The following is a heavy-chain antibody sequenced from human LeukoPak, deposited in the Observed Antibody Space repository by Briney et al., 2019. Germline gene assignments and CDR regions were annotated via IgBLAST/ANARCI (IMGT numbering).Heavy chain of an antibody. D-gene: IGHD4-17*01. V-gene: IGHV1-69*13. J-gene: IGHJ6*03. Sequence: GASVKVSCKASGGTFSSYAISWVRQAPGQGLEWMGGIIPIFGTANYAQKFQGRVTITADESTSTAYMELSSLRSEDTAVYYCAREKGRGDYGHYLEYGDYIHMDVWAKGTTVTVSS. CDR3: AREKGRGDYGHYLEYGDYIHMDV. CDR1: GGTFSSYA. CDR2: IIPIFGTA.